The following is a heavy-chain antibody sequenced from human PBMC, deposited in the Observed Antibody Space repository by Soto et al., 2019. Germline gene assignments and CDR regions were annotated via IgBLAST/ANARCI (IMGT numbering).Heavy chain of an antibody. D-gene: IGHD2-2*01. Sequence: SETLSLTCTVSVGSISSYYWSWIRQPPGKGLEWIGHIYYSGSTTYNPSPKSRFTISVDTSKNQFSLKLSSVTAADTAVYYCARHLRTNAVDAFDIWGQGTLDTVSS. CDR3: ARHLRTNAVDAFDI. CDR1: VGSISSYY. V-gene: IGHV4-59*08. J-gene: IGHJ3*02. CDR2: IYYSGST.